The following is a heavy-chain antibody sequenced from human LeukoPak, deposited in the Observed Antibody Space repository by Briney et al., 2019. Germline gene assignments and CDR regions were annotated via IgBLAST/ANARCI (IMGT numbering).Heavy chain of an antibody. V-gene: IGHV3-9*01. D-gene: IGHD4-17*01. CDR1: GFTFDDYA. Sequence: PGRSLRLSCAASGFTFDDYAMPWVRQAPGKGLEWVSGISWNSGSIGYADSVKGRFTISRDNAKNSLYLQMNSLRAEDTALYYCAKEQDDYGDYGAFDYWGQGTLVTVSS. J-gene: IGHJ4*02. CDR2: ISWNSGSI. CDR3: AKEQDDYGDYGAFDY.